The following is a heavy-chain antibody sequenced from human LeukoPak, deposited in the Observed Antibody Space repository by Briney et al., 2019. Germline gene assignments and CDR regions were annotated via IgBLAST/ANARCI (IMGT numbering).Heavy chain of an antibody. CDR3: ARDRDSGSYYWFDP. Sequence: ASVKVSCKASGYTFTSYDINWVRQATGQGLEWMGWMNPNSGNTGYAQKFQGRVTMTRNTSISTVYMELSSLRSEDTAVYYCARDRDSGSYYWFDPWGQGTLVTVSS. CDR1: GYTFTSYD. CDR2: MNPNSGNT. D-gene: IGHD1-26*01. J-gene: IGHJ5*02. V-gene: IGHV1-8*01.